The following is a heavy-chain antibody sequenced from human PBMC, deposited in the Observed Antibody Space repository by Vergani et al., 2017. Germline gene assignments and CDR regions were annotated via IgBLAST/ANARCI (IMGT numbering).Heavy chain of an antibody. CDR1: GGSISSGDYY. Sequence: QVQLQESGPGLVKPSQTLSLTCTVSGGSISSGDYYWSWIRQPPGKGLEWIGYIYYSGSTYYNPSLKSRVTISVDKSKNQFSLKLSSVTAADTAVYYCARVPTTVVRYFDLWGRGTLVTVSS. CDR3: ARVPTTVVRYFDL. CDR2: IYYSGST. V-gene: IGHV4-30-4*01. J-gene: IGHJ2*01. D-gene: IGHD4-23*01.